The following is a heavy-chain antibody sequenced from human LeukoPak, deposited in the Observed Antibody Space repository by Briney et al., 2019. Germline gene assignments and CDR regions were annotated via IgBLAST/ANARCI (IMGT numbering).Heavy chain of an antibody. CDR3: ARQLRFLEWYQWGAFDI. V-gene: IGHV3-21*01. J-gene: IGHJ3*02. CDR1: GFTFSSYS. Sequence: GGSLRLSCAASGFTFSSYSMNWVRQAPGKGLEWVSSISSSSSYIYYADSVKGRFTISRDNAKNSLYLQMNSLRAEDTAVYYCARQLRFLEWYQWGAFDIWGQGTMLTVSS. CDR2: ISSSSSYI. D-gene: IGHD3-3*01.